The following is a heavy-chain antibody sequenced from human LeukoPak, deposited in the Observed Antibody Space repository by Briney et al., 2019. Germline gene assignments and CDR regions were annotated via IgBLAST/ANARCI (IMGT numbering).Heavy chain of an antibody. Sequence: PGGSLRLSCAASGFTFSNYNMNWVRQAPGRGLEWVSYISSSSSAIYYADSVKGRFAISRDNVKNSLFLQMSSLRAEDTAVYYCATIYGDYGYWGQGTLVTVSS. CDR1: GFTFSNYN. D-gene: IGHD4-17*01. V-gene: IGHV3-48*01. CDR2: ISSSSSAI. J-gene: IGHJ4*02. CDR3: ATIYGDYGY.